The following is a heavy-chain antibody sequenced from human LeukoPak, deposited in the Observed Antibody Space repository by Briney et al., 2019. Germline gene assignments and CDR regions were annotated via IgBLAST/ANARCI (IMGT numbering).Heavy chain of an antibody. Sequence: ASVKVSCKASGYTFTGYYMHWVRQAPGQGLEWMGWINPNSGGTNYAQKFQGRVTMTRDTSISTAYMELSRLRSDDTAVYYCARDMRDGFNWFDPWGQGTPVTVSS. V-gene: IGHV1-2*02. CDR3: ARDMRDGFNWFDP. CDR1: GYTFTGYY. J-gene: IGHJ5*02. D-gene: IGHD5-24*01. CDR2: INPNSGGT.